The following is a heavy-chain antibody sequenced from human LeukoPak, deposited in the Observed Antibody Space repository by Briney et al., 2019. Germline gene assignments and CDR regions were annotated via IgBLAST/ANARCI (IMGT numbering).Heavy chain of an antibody. CDR1: GYWFSAYW. CDR2: IYPGDSDT. D-gene: IGHD5-24*01. V-gene: IGHV5-51*01. J-gene: IGHJ4*02. Sequence: GESLKISCKASGYWFSAYWIGWVRQTPGKGLEWMGIIYPGDSDTRYSPSFKGQVTISVDKSNNIAYLQWGSLKASDTAMYYCVRQFRDGSSRGSGHWGQGTLVTVSS. CDR3: VRQFRDGSSRGSGH.